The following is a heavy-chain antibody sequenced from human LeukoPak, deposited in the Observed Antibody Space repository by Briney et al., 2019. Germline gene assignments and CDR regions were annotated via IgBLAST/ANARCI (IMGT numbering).Heavy chain of an antibody. CDR2: IYHSGST. Sequence: SETLSLTCAVSGYSISSGYYWGWIRQPPGKGLEWIGSIYHSGSTYYNPSLKSRVTISVDTPKNQFSLKLSSVTAADTAVYYCARSYYDFWSGYQAYYFDYWGQGTLVTVSS. CDR3: ARSYYDFWSGYQAYYFDY. J-gene: IGHJ4*02. D-gene: IGHD3-3*01. V-gene: IGHV4-38-2*01. CDR1: GYSISSGYY.